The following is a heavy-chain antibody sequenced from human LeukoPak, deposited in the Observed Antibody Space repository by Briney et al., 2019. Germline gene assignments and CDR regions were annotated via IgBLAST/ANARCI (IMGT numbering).Heavy chain of an antibody. J-gene: IGHJ4*02. Sequence: PSDTLSLTCTVSNYSVASRIWWGWIRQPPGKGLEWIGNVYYSGSTTLNPSLKSRITMAVDTSKNQFSLKLSSVTAADTAVYYCAREWGSGPYYFDYWGQGTLVTVSS. CDR3: AREWGSGPYYFDY. D-gene: IGHD6-19*01. V-gene: IGHV4-28*03. CDR2: VYYSGST. CDR1: NYSVASRIW.